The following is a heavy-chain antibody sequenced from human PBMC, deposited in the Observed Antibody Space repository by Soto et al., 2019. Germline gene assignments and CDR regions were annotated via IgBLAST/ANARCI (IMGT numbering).Heavy chain of an antibody. J-gene: IGHJ6*02. CDR3: ASQRVSYAMDV. Sequence: EVQLVESGGGLVQPGGSLRLSCTVSGFTFGNYWMTWVRQAPGKGLEWVANMNQNGSEKYYVDSVKGRFAISRDNAKNSLYLQMNSLSAEDTAVYYCASQRVSYAMDVWGQGITVTVS. D-gene: IGHD1-1*01. CDR2: MNQNGSEK. CDR1: GFTFGNYW. V-gene: IGHV3-7*05.